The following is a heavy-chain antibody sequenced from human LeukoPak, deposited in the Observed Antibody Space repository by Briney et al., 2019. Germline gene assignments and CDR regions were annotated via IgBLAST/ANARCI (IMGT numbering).Heavy chain of an antibody. CDR2: ISAYNGNT. V-gene: IGHV1-18*01. CDR1: GYTFTSYG. D-gene: IGHD3-9*01. Sequence: GASVKVSCKASGYTFTSYGISWVRQAPGQGLEWMGWISAYNGNTNYAQKLQGRVTMTTDTSTSTAYMELRSLRSDDTAVYYCARDPPNNILTGYYWSYYYYYMDVWGKGTTVTISS. J-gene: IGHJ6*03. CDR3: ARDPPNNILTGYYWSYYYYYMDV.